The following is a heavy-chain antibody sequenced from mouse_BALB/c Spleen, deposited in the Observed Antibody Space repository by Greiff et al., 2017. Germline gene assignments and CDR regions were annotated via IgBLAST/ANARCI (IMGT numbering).Heavy chain of an antibody. Sequence: VQLQQSGAELAKPGASVKMSCKASGYTFTSYWMHWVKQRPGQGLEWIGYINPSTGYTEYNQKFKDKATLTADKSSSTAYMQLSSLTSEDSAVYYCARDDNDGYFDDWGQGTTLTVSA. D-gene: IGHD2-4*01. V-gene: IGHV1-7*01. CDR1: GYTFTSYW. CDR2: INPSTGYT. J-gene: IGHJ2*01. CDR3: ARDDNDGYFDD.